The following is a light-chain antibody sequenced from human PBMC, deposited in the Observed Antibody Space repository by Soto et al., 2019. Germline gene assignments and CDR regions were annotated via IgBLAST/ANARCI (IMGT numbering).Light chain of an antibody. Sequence: QSVLTQPPSASGTPGQRVTISCSGSSSNIGSNYVYWYQQIPGTAPKLLIYRNNQRPSGVPDRFSGSKSGTSASLAISGLRSEDEADYYCAAWDDSLSGLYVFGTGTKVTV. V-gene: IGLV1-47*01. CDR3: AAWDDSLSGLYV. CDR2: RNN. CDR1: SSNIGSNY. J-gene: IGLJ1*01.